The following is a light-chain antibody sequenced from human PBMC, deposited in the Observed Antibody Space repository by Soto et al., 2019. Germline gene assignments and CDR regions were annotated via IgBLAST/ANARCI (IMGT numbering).Light chain of an antibody. CDR1: QSVGRY. V-gene: IGKV3-11*01. J-gene: IGKJ5*01. Sequence: EIVLPQSPATLSLSPGERASLSCRASQSVGRYLAWYQQKPGQAPRHPTYDASNRATGIPASFSGSGSGTDFTLTISSLEPEDFAVYYCQQRSNWPPITFGQGTRLEIK. CDR2: DAS. CDR3: QQRSNWPPIT.